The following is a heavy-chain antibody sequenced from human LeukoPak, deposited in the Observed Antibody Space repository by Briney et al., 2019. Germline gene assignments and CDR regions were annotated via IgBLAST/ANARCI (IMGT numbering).Heavy chain of an antibody. CDR3: ARPYDTRGYFPDY. V-gene: IGHV3-7*01. CDR2: INSDGSEG. CDR1: GFTFSGFW. J-gene: IGHJ4*02. D-gene: IGHD3-22*01. Sequence: HPGGSLRLSCAVSGFTFSGFWMSWSRQAPGKGLEWVASINSDGSEGYYADVVKGRFTISRDNAKNSLYLQMNSLGAEDTAVYYCARPYDTRGYFPDYWGQGTLVTVSS.